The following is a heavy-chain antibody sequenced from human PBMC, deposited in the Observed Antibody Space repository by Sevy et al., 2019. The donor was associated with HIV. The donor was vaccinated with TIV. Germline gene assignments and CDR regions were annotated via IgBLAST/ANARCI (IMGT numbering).Heavy chain of an antibody. Sequence: ASVKVSCKASGYRFETYGISWVRQAPGQGLEWMGWSSGHNGNTNYAQKFQDRVTMTTDTSTSTVYMELRRLTFDDTAVYYCARERAPYYYDSSGFLDAFDMWGQGTMVTVSS. D-gene: IGHD3-22*01. CDR3: ARERAPYYYDSSGFLDAFDM. CDR1: GYRFETYG. J-gene: IGHJ3*02. V-gene: IGHV1-18*01. CDR2: SSGHNGNT.